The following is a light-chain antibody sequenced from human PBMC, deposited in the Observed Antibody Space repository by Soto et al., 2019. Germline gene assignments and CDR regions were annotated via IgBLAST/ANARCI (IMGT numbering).Light chain of an antibody. CDR1: QSVSSN. Sequence: EIVMTQSPATLSVSPVERSTLSCRASQSVSSNLAWYQQKPGQAPRLLIYGASSRATGIPDRFSGSGSGTDFTLTISRLEPEDFAVYYCQKYGSSPQTFGQGTKVDIK. CDR3: QKYGSSPQT. J-gene: IGKJ1*01. V-gene: IGKV3-20*01. CDR2: GAS.